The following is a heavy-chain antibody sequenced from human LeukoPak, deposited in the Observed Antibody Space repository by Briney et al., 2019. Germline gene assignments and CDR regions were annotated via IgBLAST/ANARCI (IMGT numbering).Heavy chain of an antibody. J-gene: IGHJ4*02. Sequence: GGSLRLSCTASGFSFSGHWMHWARQLPGKGLVWVSRISPTGSTTSYADSVKGRFAVSRDNAKNTLYLQVNNLRAEDTAVYYCARGPNSNWSGLDFWGQGTLLTVSS. V-gene: IGHV3-74*01. CDR2: ISPTGSTT. CDR1: GFSFSGHW. CDR3: ARGPNSNWSGLDF. D-gene: IGHD6-6*01.